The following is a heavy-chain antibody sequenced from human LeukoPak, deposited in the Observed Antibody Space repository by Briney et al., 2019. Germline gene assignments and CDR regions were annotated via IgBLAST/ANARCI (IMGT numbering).Heavy chain of an antibody. V-gene: IGHV1-69*05. D-gene: IGHD5-18*01. CDR3: AIRGYSYGFEIDY. CDR2: IIPIFGTA. Sequence: SVKVSCKASGGTFSSYAISWVRQAPGQGLEWMGGIIPIFGTANYAQKFQGRVTITTDKSTSTAYMELSSLRSEDTAVYYCAIRGYSYGFEIDYWGQGTLVTVSS. CDR1: GGTFSSYA. J-gene: IGHJ4*02.